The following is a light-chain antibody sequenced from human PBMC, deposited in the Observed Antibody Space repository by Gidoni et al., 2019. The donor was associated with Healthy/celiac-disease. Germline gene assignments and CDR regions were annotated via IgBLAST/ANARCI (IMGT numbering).Light chain of an antibody. V-gene: IGKV1-8*01. CDR1: QGISSY. CDR2: AAS. CDR3: QQYYSYPRT. Sequence: AIRITQSPSSLSASTGDRVTITCRASQGISSYLAWYQQEPGKAPKLLIYAASTLQSGVPSRFSGSGSGTDFTLTSSCLQSEDFATYYCQQYYSYPRTFGQGTKVEIK. J-gene: IGKJ1*01.